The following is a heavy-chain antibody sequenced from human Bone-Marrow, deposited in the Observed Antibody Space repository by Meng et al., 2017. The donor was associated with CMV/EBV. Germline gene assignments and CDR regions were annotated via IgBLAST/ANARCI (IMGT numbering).Heavy chain of an antibody. D-gene: IGHD5-12*01. CDR2: IKQDGSEK. CDR1: GFTFSSYW. J-gene: IGHJ4*02. Sequence: GESLKISCAASGFTFSSYWMSWVRQAPGKGLEWVANIKQDGSEKYYVDSVKGRFTISRDNAKNSLYLQMNSLRAEDTAVYYCAKDSGYDFGPGYYFDYWGQGTLVTVSS. V-gene: IGHV3-7*01. CDR3: AKDSGYDFGPGYYFDY.